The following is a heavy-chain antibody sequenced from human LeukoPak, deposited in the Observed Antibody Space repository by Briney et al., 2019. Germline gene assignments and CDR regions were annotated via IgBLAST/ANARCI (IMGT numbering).Heavy chain of an antibody. CDR1: GGSISSHY. CDR3: ARHLRGYYYDSSGFDY. Sequence: SETLSLTCTVSGGSISSHYWSWIRQPPGKGLEWIGYIYYIGSTYYNPSLKSRVTISVDTSKNQFSLKLSSVTAADTAVYYCARHLRGYYYDSSGFDYWGQGTLVTVSS. V-gene: IGHV4-59*08. CDR2: IYYIGST. J-gene: IGHJ4*02. D-gene: IGHD3-22*01.